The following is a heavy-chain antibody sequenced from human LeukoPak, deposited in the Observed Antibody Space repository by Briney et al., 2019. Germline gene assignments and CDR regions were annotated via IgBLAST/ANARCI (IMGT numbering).Heavy chain of an antibody. CDR2: INPSGGST. D-gene: IGHD6-13*01. V-gene: IGHV1-46*01. CDR1: GYTFTSYY. Sequence: ASVKVSCKASGYTFTSYYMHWVRQAPGQGLEWMGIINPSGGSTSYAQKFQGRVTMTRDMSTSTVYMELSSLRSEDTAAYYCARYSSWYYVDYWGQGTLVTVSS. J-gene: IGHJ4*02. CDR3: ARYSSWYYVDY.